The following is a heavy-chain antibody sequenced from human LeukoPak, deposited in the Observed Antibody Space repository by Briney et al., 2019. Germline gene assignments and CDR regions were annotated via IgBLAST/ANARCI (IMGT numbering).Heavy chain of an antibody. J-gene: IGHJ4*02. V-gene: IGHV4-59*08. Sequence: SETLSLTCTVSGSSISSYYWSWIRQPPGKGLEWIAYISDIGSINYNPSLKSRVTISLDTSKNQFSLKLSSVTAADTAVYYCAGHHPRNTVDFWGQGTLVTVSS. CDR3: AGHHPRNTVDF. CDR2: ISDIGSI. D-gene: IGHD2/OR15-2a*01. CDR1: GSSISSYY.